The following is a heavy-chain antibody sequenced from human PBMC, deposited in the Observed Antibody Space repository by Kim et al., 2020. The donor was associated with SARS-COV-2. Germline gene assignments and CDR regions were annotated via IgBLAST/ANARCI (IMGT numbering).Heavy chain of an antibody. CDR2: IYYSGST. CDR1: GGSISSYY. V-gene: IGHV4-59*01. CDR3: ARTSYYYGSGRVRYFDL. Sequence: SETLSLTCTVSGGSISSYYWSWIRQPPGKGLEWIGYIYYSGSTNYNPSLKSRVTISVDTSKNQFSLKLSSVTAADTAVYYCARTSYYYGSGRVRYFDLWGRGTLVTVSS. D-gene: IGHD3-10*01. J-gene: IGHJ2*01.